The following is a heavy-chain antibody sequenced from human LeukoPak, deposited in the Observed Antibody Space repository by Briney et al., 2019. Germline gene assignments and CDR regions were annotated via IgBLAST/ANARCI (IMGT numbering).Heavy chain of an antibody. CDR2: INHSGST. D-gene: IGHD6-13*01. CDR1: GGSFSGYY. V-gene: IGHV4-34*01. CDR3: ARFPIAAAGAYYFDY. Sequence: PSETLSLTCAVYGGSFSGYYWNWIRQPPGKGLEWIGEINHSGSTNYNPSLKSRVTISVDTSKNQFSLKLSSVTAADTAVYYCARFPIAAAGAYYFDYWGQGTLVTVSS. J-gene: IGHJ4*02.